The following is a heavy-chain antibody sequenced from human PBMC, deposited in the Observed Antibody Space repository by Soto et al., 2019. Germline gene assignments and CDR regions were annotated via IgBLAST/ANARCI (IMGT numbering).Heavy chain of an antibody. V-gene: IGHV4-30-2*01. CDR1: GGSISSGGYS. Sequence: PSETLSLTCAVSGGSISSGGYSWSWIRQPPGKGLEWIGYIYHSGSTYYNPSLKSRVTISVDRSKNQFSLKLSSVTAADTAVYYCARDLIAAAGTSYYYYGMDVWGQGTTVTVSS. J-gene: IGHJ6*02. CDR3: ARDLIAAAGTSYYYYGMDV. CDR2: IYHSGST. D-gene: IGHD6-13*01.